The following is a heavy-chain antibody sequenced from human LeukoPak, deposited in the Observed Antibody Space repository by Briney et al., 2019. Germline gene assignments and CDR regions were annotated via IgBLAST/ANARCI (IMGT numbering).Heavy chain of an antibody. CDR2: INPNSGGT. Sequence: GASVKVSCKASGYTFTSYAMHWARQAPGQGLEWMGWINPNSGGTNYAQKFQGWVTMTRDTSISTAYMELSRLRSDDTAVYYCARAKYYYDSSGYPDPAYGMDVWGQGTTVTVSS. V-gene: IGHV1-2*04. CDR3: ARAKYYYDSSGYPDPAYGMDV. D-gene: IGHD3-22*01. J-gene: IGHJ6*02. CDR1: GYTFTSYA.